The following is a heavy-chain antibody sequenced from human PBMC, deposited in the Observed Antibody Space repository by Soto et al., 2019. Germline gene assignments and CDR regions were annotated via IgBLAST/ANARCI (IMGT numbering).Heavy chain of an antibody. Sequence: SETLSLTCTVSGVSFSSGDYYWSWIRQPPGKGLEWIGYIYYSGSTYYNPSLKSRVTISVDTSKNQFSLKLSSVTAADTAVYYCARWGDLELLLGPHDAFDIWGQGTLVTVSS. CDR1: GVSFSSGDYY. D-gene: IGHD1-26*01. CDR3: ARWGDLELLLGPHDAFDI. J-gene: IGHJ3*02. V-gene: IGHV4-30-4*01. CDR2: IYYSGST.